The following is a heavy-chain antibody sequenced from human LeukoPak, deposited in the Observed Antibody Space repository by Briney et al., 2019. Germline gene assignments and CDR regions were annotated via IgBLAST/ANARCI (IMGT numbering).Heavy chain of an antibody. CDR1: EFSFSRYA. J-gene: IGHJ1*01. CDR3: VKGGYYDSSGFPEYFQD. D-gene: IGHD3-22*01. CDR2: ISSNGAST. V-gene: IGHV3-64D*09. Sequence: GDSLRLSCSPSEFSFSRYAMHWVPQRPGKGLEHVSTISSNGASTYYADSAKGRFTISRDNSKNTLYLQLSSLSAEDTAVYYCVKGGYYDSSGFPEYFQDWGQGTLVSASS.